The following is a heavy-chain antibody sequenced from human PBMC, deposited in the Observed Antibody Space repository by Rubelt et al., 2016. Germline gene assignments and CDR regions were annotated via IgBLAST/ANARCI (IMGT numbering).Heavy chain of an antibody. CDR3: ARDREQLIDY. D-gene: IGHD6-6*01. J-gene: IGHJ4*02. Sequence: QVQLVQSGAEVKKPGSSVKVSCKASGGTFSSYAISWVRQAPGQGLEWMGGIIPILGIAKHAQSVRGRVRVTADKSTSTAYMELSSLRSEDTAVYFCARDREQLIDYWGQGTLVTVSS. CDR1: GGTFSSYA. CDR2: IIPILGIA. V-gene: IGHV1-69*10.